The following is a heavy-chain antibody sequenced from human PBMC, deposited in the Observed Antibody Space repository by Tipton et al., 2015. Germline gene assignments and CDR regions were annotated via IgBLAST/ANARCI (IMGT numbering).Heavy chain of an antibody. J-gene: IGHJ3*02. CDR3: ARDVNGGHFDM. CDR2: ISPDGSEK. V-gene: IGHV3-7*01. Sequence: SLRLSCAASSGISFSTNWMSWVRQAPGKGLEWVGQISPDGSEKYYLDSMKGRFIISRDNAKKSLFLEVNTLRAEDTAVYYCARDVNGGHFDMWGQGTAVPVSP. CDR1: GISFSTNW. D-gene: IGHD2/OR15-2a*01.